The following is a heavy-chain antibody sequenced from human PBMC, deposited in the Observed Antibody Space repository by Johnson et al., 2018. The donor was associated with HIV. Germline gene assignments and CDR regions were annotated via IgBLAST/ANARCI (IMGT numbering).Heavy chain of an antibody. CDR3: ARPRGGNDAFDI. Sequence: VQLVESGGGLVQPGGSLRLSCSASGFSVSSNYMTWVRQAPGKGLEWVAVIYSGGSTDYSDYAKGRFTIPRDNSKNTLYLQMNSLRAEDTAVYYCARPRGGNDAFDIWGQGTMVTVSS. J-gene: IGHJ3*02. V-gene: IGHV3-66*01. D-gene: IGHD3-16*01. CDR1: GFSVSSNY. CDR2: IYSGGST.